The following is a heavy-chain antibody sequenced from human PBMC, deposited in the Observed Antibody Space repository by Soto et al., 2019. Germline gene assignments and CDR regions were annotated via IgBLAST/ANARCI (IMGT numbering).Heavy chain of an antibody. D-gene: IGHD1-26*01. V-gene: IGHV1-69*02. CDR2: IIPILGIA. CDR3: ARGGSLYGGSYFDY. J-gene: IGHJ4*02. Sequence: SVTVSCQASCFTFTSYTISTARQAPAQGLEWMGRIIPILGIANYAQKFQGRVTITADKSTSTAYMELSSLGAEDTAVYYCARGGSLYGGSYFDYWGQGALVTVSS. CDR1: CFTFTSYT.